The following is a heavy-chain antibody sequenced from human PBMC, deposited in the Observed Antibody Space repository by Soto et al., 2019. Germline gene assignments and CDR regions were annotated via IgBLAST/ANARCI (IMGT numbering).Heavy chain of an antibody. CDR3: ARESEDLTSNFDY. CDR2: ISSTTNYI. J-gene: IGHJ4*02. V-gene: IGHV3-21*01. Sequence: EVQLVESGGGLVKPGGSLRLSCAVSGFTFTRYSMNCVRQAPGKGLEWVSSISSTTNYIYYADSMKGRFTVSRDNAKNSVYLDMNSLSAEDTTVYYCARESEDLTSNFDYWGQGTLVTVSS. CDR1: GFTFTRYS.